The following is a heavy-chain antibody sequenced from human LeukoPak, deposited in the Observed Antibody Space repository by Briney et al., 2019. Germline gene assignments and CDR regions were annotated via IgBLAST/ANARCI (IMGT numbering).Heavy chain of an antibody. D-gene: IGHD3-10*02. CDR3: AELGITMIGGV. CDR1: GFTFSSYW. CDR2: INSDGSST. Sequence: GGSLRLSCAASGFTFSSYWMSWVRQAPGKGLVWVSRINSDGSSTSYADSVKGRFTISRDNAKNTLYLQMNSLRAEDTAVYYCAELGITMIGGVWGKGTTVTISS. J-gene: IGHJ6*04. V-gene: IGHV3-74*01.